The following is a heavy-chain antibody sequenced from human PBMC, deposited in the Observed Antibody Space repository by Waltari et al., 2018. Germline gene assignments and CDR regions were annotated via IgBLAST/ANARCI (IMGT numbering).Heavy chain of an antibody. V-gene: IGHV3-7*01. D-gene: IGHD2-21*01. Sequence: EMQLVESGGTLVQPGGSLRLCCAASGFTFSSNWMGWVRQAPGKWLEWVASIKEDGNERYYLDSVKGRFTISRDNAKNSLYLQMNSLTAEDTALYYCARAYSWGQGTLVTVSS. CDR2: IKEDGNER. CDR1: GFTFSSNW. J-gene: IGHJ4*02. CDR3: ARAYS.